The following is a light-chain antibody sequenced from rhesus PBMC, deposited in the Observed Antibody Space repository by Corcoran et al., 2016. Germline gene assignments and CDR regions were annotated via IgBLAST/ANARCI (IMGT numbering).Light chain of an antibody. V-gene: IGKV1-94*01. Sequence: DIQMTQSPSSLSASVGDRVTVTCRASQDIHKELSWYQQKPGKAPTLLIYAASSLQPGVSSRFSGCGSGTEYTLTISSLQPEYGATYYCLQDYTTPWTSGQGTKVELK. CDR3: LQDYTTPWT. CDR2: AAS. J-gene: IGKJ1*01. CDR1: QDIHKE.